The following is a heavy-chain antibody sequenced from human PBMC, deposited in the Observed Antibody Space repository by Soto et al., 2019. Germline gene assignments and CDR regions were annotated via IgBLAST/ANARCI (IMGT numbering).Heavy chain of an antibody. J-gene: IGHJ5*02. V-gene: IGHV4-4*07. D-gene: IGHD2-21*01. CDR3: VRSAISRGGWFHP. Sequence: PSETLSLTCSVSGGSISTYYWNWVRQPAGKGLEWIGRIYASGSANYNPSLKSRVVMSVDTSKNQFSLNMTSVTAADTAMYYCVRSAISRGGWFHPWGQGILVTVSS. CDR2: IYASGSA. CDR1: GGSISTYY.